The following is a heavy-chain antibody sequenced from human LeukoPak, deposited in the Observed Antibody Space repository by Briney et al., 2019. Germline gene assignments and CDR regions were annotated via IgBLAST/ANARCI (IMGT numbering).Heavy chain of an antibody. Sequence: ATVTLSCNASGYTFTSYDISWVRQAPGQGLERMGWSSAYNGNTNYAQKLQGRVTMLTDPSTSTAYMELRSLRSDDTAVYYCARSGYSYGRSYYYYGMDVWGQGTTVTVSS. CDR2: SSAYNGNT. V-gene: IGHV1-18*01. D-gene: IGHD5-18*01. J-gene: IGHJ6*02. CDR1: GYTFTSYD. CDR3: ARSGYSYGRSYYYYGMDV.